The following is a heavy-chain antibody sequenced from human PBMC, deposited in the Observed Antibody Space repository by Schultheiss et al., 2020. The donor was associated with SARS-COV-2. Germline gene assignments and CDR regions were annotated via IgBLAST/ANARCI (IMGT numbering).Heavy chain of an antibody. CDR3: SRSRTSVNPSPVLGLGPLYCSYYIDV. V-gene: IGHV4-34*01. CDR2: VSHSGGT. Sequence: SQTLSLTCAVYGESFNGFSWTWIRQSPGKGLEWIGQVSHSGGTHYSPSLKRRVTISIDTSKRQFSLRLTSVTAADTATYYCSRSRTSVNPSPVLGLGPLYCSYYIDVWGKGAAITVSS. CDR1: GESFNGFS. D-gene: IGHD6-19*01. J-gene: IGHJ6*03.